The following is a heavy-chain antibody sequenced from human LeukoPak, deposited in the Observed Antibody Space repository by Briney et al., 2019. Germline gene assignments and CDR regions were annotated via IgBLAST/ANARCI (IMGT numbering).Heavy chain of an antibody. CDR2: ISGSGLNT. D-gene: IGHD3-10*01. V-gene: IGHV3-23*01. CDR1: GFTFSSYG. CDR3: AKGGGYGSGTYSED. Sequence: GGSLRLSCAASGFTFSSYGMHWVRQAPGRGLEWVSGISGSGLNTYYADSVKGRFTSSRDNSKNMLYLQMNSLRAEDTAVYYCAKGGGYGSGTYSEDWGQGILVTVSS. J-gene: IGHJ4*02.